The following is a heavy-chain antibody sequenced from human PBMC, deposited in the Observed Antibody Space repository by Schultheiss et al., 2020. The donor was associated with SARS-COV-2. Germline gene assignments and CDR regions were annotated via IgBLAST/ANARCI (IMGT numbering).Heavy chain of an antibody. V-gene: IGHV4-34*01. CDR2: INHSGST. CDR1: GFTFSSYG. J-gene: IGHJ4*02. D-gene: IGHD6-13*01. Sequence: GSLRLSCAASGFTFSSYGMNWVRQPPGKGLEWIGEINHSGSTNYNPSLKSRVTISVDTSKNQFSLKLSSVTAADTAVYYCARRGAAAGTMVYYFDYWGQGTLVTVSS. CDR3: ARRGAAAGTMVYYFDY.